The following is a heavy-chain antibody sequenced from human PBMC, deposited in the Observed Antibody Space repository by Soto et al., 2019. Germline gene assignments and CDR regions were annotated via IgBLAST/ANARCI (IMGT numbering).Heavy chain of an antibody. J-gene: IGHJ4*02. CDR1: GFSLSNYP. D-gene: IGHD6-19*01. V-gene: IGHV3-48*02. Sequence: GSLMRSVVASGFSLSNYPMNLVRQTPGKGLEWISYSSPRGDTIYYADSVEGRFTISRDNARNSLSLHMSSLRDEDSALYYCAKGPHTNVGWPYYFESWGQGVPVTVSS. CDR3: AKGPHTNVGWPYYFES. CDR2: SSPRGDTI.